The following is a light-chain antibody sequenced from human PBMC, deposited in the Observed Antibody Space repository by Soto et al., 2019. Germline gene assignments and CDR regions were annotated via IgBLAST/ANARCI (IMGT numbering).Light chain of an antibody. CDR1: QSVSSSY. J-gene: IGKJ1*01. CDR3: QQYGSSQS. Sequence: EIVVTQSPGTLSLSPGERATLSCRASQSVSSSYLAWYQQKPGQAPRLLIYGASSRATGIPDRFSGSGSGKDFTLTISRLEPEDFAVYYCQQYGSSQSFGQGTKVEIK. V-gene: IGKV3-20*01. CDR2: GAS.